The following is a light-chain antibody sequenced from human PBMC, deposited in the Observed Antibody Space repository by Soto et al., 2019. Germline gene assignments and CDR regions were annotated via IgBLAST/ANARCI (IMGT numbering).Light chain of an antibody. Sequence: QSDLTQPPSASGSPGQSVTISCTGTKSDIGVYDFVSWYQHHPGKAPRLIIYEVVQRPSGVPDRFSGSKSGNTASLTVSGLQAPDEVDYFSRSYPASNPYVFGSGPNPTV. CDR2: EVV. CDR3: RSYPASNPYV. V-gene: IGLV2-8*01. CDR1: KSDIGVYDF. J-gene: IGLJ1*01.